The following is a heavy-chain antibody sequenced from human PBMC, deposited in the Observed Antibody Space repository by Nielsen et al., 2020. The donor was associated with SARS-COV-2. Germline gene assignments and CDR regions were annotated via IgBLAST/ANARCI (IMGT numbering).Heavy chain of an antibody. D-gene: IGHD5-18*01. Sequence: SETLSLTCAVSGGSFSGYYWTWIRQSPGKGLEWIGEINHSGSTNYNPSLKSRVTISIDTSKKQFSLNLSSVTAADMAVYYCARRAEGLELWRRYFYYMDVWGKGTTVTVSS. CDR3: ARRAEGLELWRRYFYYMDV. V-gene: IGHV4-34*01. CDR1: GGSFSGYY. J-gene: IGHJ6*03. CDR2: INHSGST.